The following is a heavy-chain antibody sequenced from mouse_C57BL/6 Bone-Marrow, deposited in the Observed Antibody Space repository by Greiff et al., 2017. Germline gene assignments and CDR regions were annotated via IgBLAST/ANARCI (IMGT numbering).Heavy chain of an antibody. CDR1: GYTFTSYW. V-gene: IGHV1-72*01. CDR2: IDPNRGGT. Sequence: QVQLQQPGAELVKPGASVKLSCKASGYTFTSYWMHWVKQRPGRGLEWIGRIDPNRGGTKYNEKFKSKATLHVDKPSSTAYMQLSSLTSEDPAVYYCARRDYSILYFDYWGQGTTLTVSS. D-gene: IGHD2-5*01. J-gene: IGHJ2*01. CDR3: ARRDYSILYFDY.